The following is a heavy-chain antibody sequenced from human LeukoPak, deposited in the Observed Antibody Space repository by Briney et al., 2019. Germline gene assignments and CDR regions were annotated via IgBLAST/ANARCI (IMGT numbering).Heavy chain of an antibody. Sequence: GGSLRLSCAATGFTFSSYSMSWVRQAPGKGLEWVSVISDSGGYTSYADSVKGRFTISRDNSKNTLYLQMNSLSAEDTAVYYCAKYIVATNSNLVAATRRYFDYWGQGTLVTVSS. J-gene: IGHJ4*02. CDR1: GFTFSSYS. CDR3: AKYIVATNSNLVAATRRYFDY. CDR2: ISDSGGYT. D-gene: IGHD2-15*01. V-gene: IGHV3-23*01.